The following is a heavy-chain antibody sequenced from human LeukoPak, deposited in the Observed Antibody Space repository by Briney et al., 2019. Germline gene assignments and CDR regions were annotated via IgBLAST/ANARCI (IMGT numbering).Heavy chain of an antibody. J-gene: IGHJ5*02. CDR3: ARVLGSQGDILTGRESNWFDP. Sequence: SETLSLTCALYGGSFSSYYWSWIRQPPGKGVEWIVEINHNESNNYNPSLKRRVPKPVDKSKNQSSPKHRHVTTADTAVYYCARVLGSQGDILTGRESNWFDPWGQGALVTVSS. CDR2: INHNESN. V-gene: IGHV4-34*01. D-gene: IGHD3-9*01. CDR1: GGSFSSYY.